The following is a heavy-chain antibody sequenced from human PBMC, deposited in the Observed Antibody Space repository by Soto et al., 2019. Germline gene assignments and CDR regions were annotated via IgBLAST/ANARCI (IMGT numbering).Heavy chain of an antibody. CDR2: IYYSGST. Sequence: PSETLSLTCTVSGGSISSYYWSWIRQPPGKGLEWIGYIYYSGSTNYNPSLKSRVTISVDTSKNQFSLKLSSVTAADTAVYYCASLRTDYYDSSGYHDAFDIWGQGTRVTVSS. CDR3: ASLRTDYYDSSGYHDAFDI. CDR1: GGSISSYY. V-gene: IGHV4-59*01. J-gene: IGHJ3*02. D-gene: IGHD3-22*01.